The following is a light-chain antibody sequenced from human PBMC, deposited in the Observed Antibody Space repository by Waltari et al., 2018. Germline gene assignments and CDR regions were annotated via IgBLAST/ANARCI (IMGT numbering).Light chain of an antibody. V-gene: IGLV2-23*02. CDR1: RSDVGDDNL. J-gene: IGLJ3*02. Sequence: QSALTQTATVSGSPGPSITISCTGTRSDVGDDNLVSWYQQHPGKAPKLIIYDVNKRPSGVSNRFSGSKSGNTASLTISGLQAADEADYYCCSYAGSSISVFGGGTRLTVL. CDR2: DVN. CDR3: CSYAGSSISV.